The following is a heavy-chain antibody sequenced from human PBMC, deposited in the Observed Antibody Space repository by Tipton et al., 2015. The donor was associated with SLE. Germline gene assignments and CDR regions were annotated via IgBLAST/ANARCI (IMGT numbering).Heavy chain of an antibody. CDR1: GASVSTYY. CDR2: IYKSGSP. V-gene: IGHV4-59*02. CDR3: ARAGAVGNTLQFDY. J-gene: IGHJ4*02. D-gene: IGHD1-26*01. Sequence: TLSLTCTVSGASVSTYYWSWIRQPPGKGLEWIGYIYKSGSPNYNPSLKSRVTISLDTSKNQFSLKLSSVTAADTAVYYCARAGAVGNTLQFDYWGQGTLVTVSS.